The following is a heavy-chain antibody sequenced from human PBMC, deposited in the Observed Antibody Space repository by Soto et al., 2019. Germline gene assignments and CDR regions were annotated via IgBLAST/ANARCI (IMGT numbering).Heavy chain of an antibody. CDR3: GRVVEGATRHTDFDS. J-gene: IGHJ5*01. V-gene: IGHV4-39*01. CDR1: GVSIHNTHSF. D-gene: IGHD2-21*01. Sequence: PSETLSLSCAVSGVSIHNTHSFWGWIRQPPGKGLEXXAXXYXXXXXHXXPSFKSRVTISVDTATNQVSLRMSSVTAADTAVYFCGRVVEGATRHTDFDSWGQGTLVTVS. CDR2: XYXXXXX.